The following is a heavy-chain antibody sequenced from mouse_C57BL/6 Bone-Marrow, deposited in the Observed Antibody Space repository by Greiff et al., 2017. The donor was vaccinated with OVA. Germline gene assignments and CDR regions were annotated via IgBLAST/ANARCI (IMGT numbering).Heavy chain of an antibody. Sequence: DVKLVESGGGLVKPGASLTLSCAASGFTFSSYTMSWVRQTPEQRLEWVATICGVGGNTYSPHSVKGRFTISRDTAQNTLYLLMDGQRSEDTALYYGARLHPLYRDDAMDYWGQGTSVTVSS. CDR1: GFTFSSYT. CDR3: ARLHPLYRDDAMDY. V-gene: IGHV5-9*01. D-gene: IGHD2-14*01. J-gene: IGHJ4*01. CDR2: ICGVGGNT.